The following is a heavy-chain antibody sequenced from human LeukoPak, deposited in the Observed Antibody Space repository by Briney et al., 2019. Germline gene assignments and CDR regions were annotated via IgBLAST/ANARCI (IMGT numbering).Heavy chain of an antibody. CDR3: AEGRYDILTGYYYFDY. CDR2: INPNSGGT. Sequence: GASVKASCKASGYTFTGYYMHWVRQAPGQGLEWMGWINPNSGGTNYAQKFQGRVTMTRDTSISTAYMELSRLRSDDTAVYYCAEGRYDILTGYYYFDYWGQGTLVTVSS. CDR1: GYTFTGYY. V-gene: IGHV1-2*02. D-gene: IGHD3-9*01. J-gene: IGHJ4*02.